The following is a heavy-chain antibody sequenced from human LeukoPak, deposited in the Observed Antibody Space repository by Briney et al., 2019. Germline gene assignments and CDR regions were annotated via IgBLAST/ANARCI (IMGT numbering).Heavy chain of an antibody. V-gene: IGHV1-2*02. CDR1: GYTFTGYY. D-gene: IGHD3-22*01. Sequence: ASVKVSCKPSGYTFTGYYIHWVRQAPGQGLEWMGWINPDSGGTNSAQRFQGRVALTRDKSISTAYMELSGLRSDDTAVYYCARVGAYYYDYSAYLGAFDIWGQGTMVTVSS. CDR2: INPDSGGT. J-gene: IGHJ3*02. CDR3: ARVGAYYYDYSAYLGAFDI.